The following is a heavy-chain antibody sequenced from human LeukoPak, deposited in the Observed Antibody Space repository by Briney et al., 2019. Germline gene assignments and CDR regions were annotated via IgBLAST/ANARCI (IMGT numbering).Heavy chain of an antibody. J-gene: IGHJ4*02. CDR2: INPNSGGT. Sequence: ASVKVSCKASEYTFSTYYIYWVRQAPGQGLEWMGWINPNSGGTNYAQKFQGRVTMTRDTSIGTAYMELSRLKSDDTAVYYCARVSSSNWYTPYFDCWGQGTLVTVSS. CDR3: ARVSSSNWYTPYFDC. D-gene: IGHD6-13*01. CDR1: EYTFSTYY. V-gene: IGHV1-2*02.